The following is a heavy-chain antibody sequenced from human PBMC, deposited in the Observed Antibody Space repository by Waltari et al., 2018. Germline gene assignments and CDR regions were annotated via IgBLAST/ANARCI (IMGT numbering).Heavy chain of an antibody. CDR2: TYTSGST. V-gene: IGHV4-4*07. Sequence: QVQLQESGPGLVKPSETLSLTCTVSGGSISSYYWSWIRQPAGKGLEWIGRTYTSGSTNYNPSLKSRVTMSVDTSKTQFSLKLSSVTAADTAVYYCARGGSRQTGTTGWFDPWGQGTLVTVSS. J-gene: IGHJ5*02. CDR3: ARGGSRQTGTTGWFDP. D-gene: IGHD1-7*01. CDR1: GGSISSYY.